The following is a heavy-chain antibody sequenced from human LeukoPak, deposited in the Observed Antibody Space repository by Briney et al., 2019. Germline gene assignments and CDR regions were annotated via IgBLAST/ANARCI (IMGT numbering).Heavy chain of an antibody. V-gene: IGHV4-34*01. D-gene: IGHD3-16*01. CDR2: INHSGST. Sequence: GSLRLSCAASGFTFSSYAMSWVRQPPGKGLEWIGEINHSGSTNYNPSLKSRVTISVDTSKNQFSLKLSSVTAADTAVYYCARRSMGVGLNYFDYWGQGTLVTVSS. CDR1: GFTFSSYA. CDR3: ARRSMGVGLNYFDY. J-gene: IGHJ4*02.